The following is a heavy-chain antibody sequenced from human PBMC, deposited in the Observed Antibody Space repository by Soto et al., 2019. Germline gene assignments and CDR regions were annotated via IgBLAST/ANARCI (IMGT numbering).Heavy chain of an antibody. J-gene: IGHJ4*02. CDR1: GFTFSNAW. CDR2: IKRKTDGGTT. CDR3: TTAATTVTTIDY. V-gene: IGHV3-15*01. Sequence: EVHLVESGGGLVKPGGSLRLSCAASGFTFSNAWMSWVRQAPGKGLEWVGRIKRKTDGGTTDYAAPVKGRFTISRDDSKNTLYLQMNSLKTADTAVYYCTTAATTVTTIDYWGQGTLVTVSS. D-gene: IGHD4-17*01.